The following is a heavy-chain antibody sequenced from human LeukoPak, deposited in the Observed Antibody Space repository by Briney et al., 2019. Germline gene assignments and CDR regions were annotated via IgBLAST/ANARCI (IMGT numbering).Heavy chain of an antibody. V-gene: IGHV3-11*01. CDR2: ISSSDNTI. CDR1: GFTFSDFY. J-gene: IGHJ6*03. Sequence: GGSLRLSCAASGFTFSDFYMSWIRQAPGKGLEWVSYISSSDNTIYYADSVKGRFTISRDNSKNTLYLQMNSLRADDTAVYYCAKRRGLELTYYYHMDVWGKGTTVTVSS. CDR3: AKRRGLELTYYYHMDV. D-gene: IGHD1-7*01.